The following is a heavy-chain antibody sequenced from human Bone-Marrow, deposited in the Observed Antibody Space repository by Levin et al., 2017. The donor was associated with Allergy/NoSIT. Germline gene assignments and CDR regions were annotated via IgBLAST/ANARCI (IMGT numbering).Heavy chain of an antibody. V-gene: IGHV4-34*01. Sequence: SQTLSLPCAVYGGSFRGYYWSWIRPPPGKGLEWIGEINHSGSTNYNPSLKSRVTISVDTSKNQFSLKLSSVTAADTAVYYCARGLPFFDIVVVPAAMGFDYWGQGTLVTVSS. D-gene: IGHD2-2*01. J-gene: IGHJ4*02. CDR2: INHSGST. CDR1: GGSFRGYY. CDR3: ARGLPFFDIVVVPAAMGFDY.